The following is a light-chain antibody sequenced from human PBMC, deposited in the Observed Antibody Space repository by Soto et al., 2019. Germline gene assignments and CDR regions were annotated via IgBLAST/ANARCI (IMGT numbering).Light chain of an antibody. Sequence: EIVLTQSPGTLSLSPGERATLSCRASQSVSSSYLAWYQQKPGQAPRLLIYGASSRATGIPDRFSGSGSGTDFTLTIIRLEPEDFAVYYCQQYGSSPPMYTFGQGTQLEIK. CDR3: QQYGSSPPMYT. J-gene: IGKJ2*01. CDR1: QSVSSSY. CDR2: GAS. V-gene: IGKV3-20*01.